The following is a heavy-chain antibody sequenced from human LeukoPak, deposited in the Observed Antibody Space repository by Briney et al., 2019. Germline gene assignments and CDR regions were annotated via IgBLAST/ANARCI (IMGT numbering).Heavy chain of an antibody. CDR3: ARQGGRGSLDY. D-gene: IGHD5-12*01. Sequence: PSETLSLTCGVSGGSITSTNYWTWVRQPPGRGLEWIGEANLQGSTNYNPSLMGRVAISVDMSENHVSLQLTSVTAADTAVYYCARQGGRGSLDYWGQGALVTVSS. CDR1: GGSITSTNY. CDR2: ANLQGST. J-gene: IGHJ4*02. V-gene: IGHV4-4*02.